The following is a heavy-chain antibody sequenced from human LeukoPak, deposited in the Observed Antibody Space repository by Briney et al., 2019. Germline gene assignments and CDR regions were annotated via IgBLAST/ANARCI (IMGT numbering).Heavy chain of an antibody. CDR1: GGSFSGYY. V-gene: IGHV4-34*01. CDR2: INHSGST. J-gene: IGHJ3*02. Sequence: PSETLSLTCAVYGGSFSGYYWSWIRQPPGKGLEWIGEINHSGSTNYNPSLKSRVTISVDTSKNQSSLKLSSVTAADTAVYYCAMGQQLVSDAFDIWGQGTMVTVSS. CDR3: AMGQQLVSDAFDI. D-gene: IGHD6-13*01.